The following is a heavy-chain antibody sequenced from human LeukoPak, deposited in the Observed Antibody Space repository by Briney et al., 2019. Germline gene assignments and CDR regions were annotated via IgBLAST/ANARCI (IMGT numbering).Heavy chain of an antibody. V-gene: IGHV3-48*03. J-gene: IGHJ4*02. Sequence: PGGSLRLSCAASEFTFGSYEMNWVRQAPGKGLEWVSYISSSGFIKYYADSVKGRFTISRDNAKNSLYLQMSSLRAEDTAVYYRARVNGSGWYLIDFWGQGTLVTVSS. D-gene: IGHD6-19*01. CDR3: ARVNGSGWYLIDF. CDR2: ISSSGFIK. CDR1: EFTFGSYE.